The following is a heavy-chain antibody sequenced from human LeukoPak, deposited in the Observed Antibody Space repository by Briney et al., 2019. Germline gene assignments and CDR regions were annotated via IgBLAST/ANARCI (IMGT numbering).Heavy chain of an antibody. CDR1: GGSISSSSYY. V-gene: IGHV4-39*07. J-gene: IGHJ5*02. D-gene: IGHD3-16*01. CDR2: IYYSGST. Sequence: PSETLSLTCTVSGGSISSSSYYWGWIRQPPGKGLEWIGSIYYSGSTYYNPSLKSRVTISVDTSKNQFSLKLSSVTAADTAVYYCARDYERGVWFDPWGQGTLVTVSS. CDR3: ARDYERGVWFDP.